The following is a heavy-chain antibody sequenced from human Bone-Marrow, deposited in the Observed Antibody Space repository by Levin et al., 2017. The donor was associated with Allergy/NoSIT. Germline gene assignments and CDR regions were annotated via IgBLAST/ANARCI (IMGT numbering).Heavy chain of an antibody. CDR2: ISPGDSNT. CDR3: AITRAYGHGYFDY. J-gene: IGHJ4*02. D-gene: IGHD5-18*01. Sequence: GGSLRLSCEGSAYSFTSYWIGWVRQMPGRGLEWVAIISPGDSNTAYSPSFRGQVTISADKSISTAYLQWSSLKASDTALYYCAITRAYGHGYFDYWGQGTLVTVSS. CDR1: AYSFTSYW. V-gene: IGHV5-51*01.